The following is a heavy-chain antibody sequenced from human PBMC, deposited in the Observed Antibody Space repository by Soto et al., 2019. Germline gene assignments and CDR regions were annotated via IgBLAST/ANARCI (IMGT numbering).Heavy chain of an antibody. Sequence: GGSLRLSCAASGFTFSSYAMSWVRQAPGKGLEWVSAISGSGGSTYYADSVKGRFTISRDNSKNTLYLQMNSLRAEDTAVYYCAKPHQARSWYSAEYLQHWGQGTLVTVYS. CDR3: AKPHQARSWYSAEYLQH. V-gene: IGHV3-23*01. CDR2: ISGSGGST. D-gene: IGHD6-13*01. CDR1: GFTFSSYA. J-gene: IGHJ1*01.